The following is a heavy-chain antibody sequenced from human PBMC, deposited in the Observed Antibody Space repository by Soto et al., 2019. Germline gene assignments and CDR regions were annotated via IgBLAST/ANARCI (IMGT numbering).Heavy chain of an antibody. V-gene: IGHV1-69*01. Sequence: QVQLAQSGAEVKKPGSSVKVSCKTSGGTFSSYTISWVRQAPGQGLEWMGGIIPLFGTANYAQKFQGRVTITADESTSTAYMELSGLRSVETAVYYCARITRRGYSYGDAFDIWGQGTMVTVSS. CDR2: IIPLFGTA. J-gene: IGHJ3*02. D-gene: IGHD5-18*01. CDR3: ARITRRGYSYGDAFDI. CDR1: GGTFSSYT.